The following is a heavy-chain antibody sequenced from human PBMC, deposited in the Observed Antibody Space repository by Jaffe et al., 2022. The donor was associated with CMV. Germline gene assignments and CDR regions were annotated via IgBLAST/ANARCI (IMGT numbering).Heavy chain of an antibody. CDR3: ARHRGVVGDGSYGMDV. CDR1: GGSISSSSYY. V-gene: IGHV4-39*01. Sequence: QLQLQESGPGLVKPSETLSLTCTVSGGSISSSSYYWGWIRQPPGKGLEWIGSIYYSGSTYYNPSLKSRVTISVDTSKNQFSLKLSSVTAADTAVYYCARHRGVVGDGSYGMDVWGQGTTVTVSS. D-gene: IGHD3-3*01. J-gene: IGHJ6*02. CDR2: IYYSGST.